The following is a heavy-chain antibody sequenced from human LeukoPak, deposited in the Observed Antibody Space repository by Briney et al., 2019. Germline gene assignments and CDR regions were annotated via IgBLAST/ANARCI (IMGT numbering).Heavy chain of an antibody. Sequence: GASVKVSCKASGYTFTGYYMHWVRQAPGQGLEWMGWINPNSGGTNYAQKFRGRVTMTRDTSISTAYMELSRLRSDDTAVYYCAREQIVATTNFDYWGQGTLVTVSS. CDR3: AREQIVATTNFDY. CDR2: INPNSGGT. J-gene: IGHJ4*02. CDR1: GYTFTGYY. V-gene: IGHV1-2*02. D-gene: IGHD5-12*01.